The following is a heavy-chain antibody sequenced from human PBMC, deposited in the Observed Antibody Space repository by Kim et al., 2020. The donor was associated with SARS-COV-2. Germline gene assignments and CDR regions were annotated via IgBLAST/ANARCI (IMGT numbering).Heavy chain of an antibody. CDR2: ISYDGSNK. V-gene: IGHV3-30-3*01. CDR3: ARDSRDHDAFDI. Sequence: GGSLRLSCAASGFTFSSYAIHWVRRAPGKGLEWVAVISYDGSNKYYADSVKGRFTISRDNSKNTLYLQMNSLRAEDTAVYYCARDSRDHDAFDIWGQGTMVTVSS. J-gene: IGHJ3*02. CDR1: GFTFSSYA.